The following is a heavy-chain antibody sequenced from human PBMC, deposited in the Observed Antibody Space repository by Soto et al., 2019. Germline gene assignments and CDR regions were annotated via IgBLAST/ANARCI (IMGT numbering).Heavy chain of an antibody. Sequence: PSETLSLTCTVSGGSISGYYWTWIRQPPGKGLEWVGSLFYGGTTDYNPSLKSRLTTSLDTSKNHFSLKLRSVTAADTAVYYCARHRGPAPVYWGQGTLVTVSS. CDR3: ARHRGPAPVY. CDR2: LFYGGTT. J-gene: IGHJ4*02. V-gene: IGHV4-39*01. D-gene: IGHD3-10*01. CDR1: GGSISGYY.